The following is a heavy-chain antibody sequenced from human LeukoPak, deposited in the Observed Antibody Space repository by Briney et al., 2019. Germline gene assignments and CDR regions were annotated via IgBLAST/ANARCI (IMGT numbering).Heavy chain of an antibody. D-gene: IGHD6-19*01. CDR1: GFTFSSYA. Sequence: GGSLRLSCAASGFTFSSYAMHWVRQAPGKGLEWVAVISYDGSNKYYADSVRGRFTISRDNSKNTLYLQMNSLRAEDTAVYYCASRAAVAGNDIDYWGQRTLVSVSS. CDR3: ASRAAVAGNDIDY. CDR2: ISYDGSNK. J-gene: IGHJ4*02. V-gene: IGHV3-30*04.